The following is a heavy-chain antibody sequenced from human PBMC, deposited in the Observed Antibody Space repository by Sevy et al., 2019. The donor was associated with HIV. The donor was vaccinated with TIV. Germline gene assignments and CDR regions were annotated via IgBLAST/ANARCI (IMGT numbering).Heavy chain of an antibody. J-gene: IGHJ2*01. V-gene: IGHV4-34*01. CDR2: VNH. CDR1: GGSFSGFS. Sequence: SETLSLTRAVSGGSFSGFSWNWIRQPPGKGLEWIGEVNHYSPSLKSRATISLDTSKNQFSLKLHSVTAADTALYFCARGVEGVVPSPIIGLGPWAKYWSFDLWGRGTLVTVSS. CDR3: ARGVEGVVPSPIIGLGPWAKYWSFDL. D-gene: IGHD2-2*02.